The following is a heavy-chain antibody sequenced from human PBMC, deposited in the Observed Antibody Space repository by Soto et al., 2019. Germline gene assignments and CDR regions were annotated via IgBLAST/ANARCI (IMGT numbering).Heavy chain of an antibody. CDR1: GGSISSSSYY. V-gene: IGHV4-39*01. CDR3: GRHLEPLAVEPFDF. CDR2: IHYSVST. D-gene: IGHD6-19*01. Sequence: SETLSLSCTVSGGSISSSSYYWGWIRQPPGKGLEWIGSIHYSVSTYYNPYLKSRVTISVDTSKNQFSLKLSSVTAADTAVYYCGRHLEPLAVEPFDFPGQATRVTVSS. J-gene: IGHJ4*02.